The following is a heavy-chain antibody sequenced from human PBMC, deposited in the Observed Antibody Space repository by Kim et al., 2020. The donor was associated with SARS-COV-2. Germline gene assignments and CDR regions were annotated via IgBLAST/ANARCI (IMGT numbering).Heavy chain of an antibody. CDR1: GFTFSSYG. D-gene: IGHD2-21*02. Sequence: GGSLRLSCAASGFTFSSYGMHWVRQAPGKGLEWVAVIWYDGSNKYYADSVKGRFTISRDNSKNTLYLQMNSLRAEDTAVYYCAKDTGVVVTARYYYYYGMDVWGQGTTVTVSS. CDR2: IWYDGSNK. CDR3: AKDTGVVVTARYYYYYGMDV. J-gene: IGHJ6*02. V-gene: IGHV3-33*06.